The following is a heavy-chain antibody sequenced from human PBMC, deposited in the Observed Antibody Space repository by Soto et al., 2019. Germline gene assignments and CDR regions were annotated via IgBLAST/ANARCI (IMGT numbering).Heavy chain of an antibody. V-gene: IGHV6-1*01. CDR2: TYYRSKWYN. CDR1: GDSVSSNSAA. Sequence: KQSQTLSLTCAISGDSVSSNSAAWNWIRQSPSRGLEWLGRTYYRSKWYNDYAVSVKSRITINPDTSKNQFSLQLNSVTPEDTAVYYCAREGLDSSSWYGDETESFDYWGQGTLVTVSS. CDR3: AREGLDSSSWYGDETESFDY. J-gene: IGHJ4*02. D-gene: IGHD6-13*01.